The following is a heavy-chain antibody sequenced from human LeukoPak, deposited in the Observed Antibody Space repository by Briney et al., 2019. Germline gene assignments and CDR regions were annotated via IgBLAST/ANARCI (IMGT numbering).Heavy chain of an antibody. CDR3: AKARRGSSWYHFDY. V-gene: IGHV3-21*01. J-gene: IGHJ4*02. Sequence: GGSLRLSCAASGFTFSDYSMNWVRQAPGKGLEWVSSITSSSSYIYYADSVKGRFTISRDNSKNTLYLQMNSLRAEDTAVYYCAKARRGSSWYHFDYWGQGTLVTVSS. CDR2: ITSSSSYI. CDR1: GFTFSDYS. D-gene: IGHD6-13*01.